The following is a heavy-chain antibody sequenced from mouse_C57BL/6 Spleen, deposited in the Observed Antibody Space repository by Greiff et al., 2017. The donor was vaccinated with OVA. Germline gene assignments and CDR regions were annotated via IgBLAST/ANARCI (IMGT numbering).Heavy chain of an antibody. CDR3: ARLGAFDYGSSYWFAY. V-gene: IGHV5-6*02. CDR2: ISSGGSYT. D-gene: IGHD1-1*01. CDR1: GFTFSSYG. Sequence: EVKLVESGGDLVKPGGSLKLSCAASGFTFSSYGMSWVRQTPDKRLEWVATISSGGSYTYYPDSVKGRFTISRDNAKNTLYLQMSSLKSEDTAMYYCARLGAFDYGSSYWFAYWGQGTLVTVSA. J-gene: IGHJ3*01.